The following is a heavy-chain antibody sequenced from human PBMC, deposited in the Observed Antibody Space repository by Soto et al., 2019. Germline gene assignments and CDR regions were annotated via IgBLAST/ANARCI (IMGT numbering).Heavy chain of an antibody. CDR1: GYSFTSYW. V-gene: IGHV5-51*01. CDR3: ARTRKATYGSGSYLDY. CDR2: IYPGDSDT. Sequence: GESLKISCKGSGYSFTSYWIGWVRQMPGKGLEWMGIIYPGDSDTRYSPSFKGQVTISADKSISTAYLQWSSLKASDTAMYYCARTRKATYGSGSYLDYWGQGTLVTVSS. D-gene: IGHD3-10*01. J-gene: IGHJ4*02.